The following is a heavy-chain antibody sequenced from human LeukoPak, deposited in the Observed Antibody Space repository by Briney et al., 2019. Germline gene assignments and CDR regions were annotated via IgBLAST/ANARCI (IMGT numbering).Heavy chain of an antibody. CDR1: AFSINSGYY. CDR3: ARLGSGYSYFDY. J-gene: IGHJ4*02. V-gene: IGHV4-38-2*01. CDR2: VYHSGST. Sequence: SETLSLTCAVSAFSINSGYYWGWIRQPPGKGLEGIGTVYHSGSTYYNPSLKSRVTMSVDTSKNQFSLKVYSVTAADTAVYYCARLGSGYSYFDYWGQGTLVTVSS. D-gene: IGHD3-22*01.